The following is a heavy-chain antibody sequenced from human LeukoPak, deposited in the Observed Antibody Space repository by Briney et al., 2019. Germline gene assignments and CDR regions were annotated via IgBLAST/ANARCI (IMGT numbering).Heavy chain of an antibody. CDR2: INPNSGGT. CDR1: GYTFTTYY. J-gene: IGHJ6*02. Sequence: ASVKVSCKASGYTFTTYYMHWVRQAPGQGLEWMGWINPNSGGTNYAQKFQGRVTMTRDTSISTAYMEQSRLRSDDTAVYYCARVQRGPSDYYYYGMDVWGQGTTVTVSS. CDR3: ARVQRGPSDYYYYGMDV. V-gene: IGHV1-2*02.